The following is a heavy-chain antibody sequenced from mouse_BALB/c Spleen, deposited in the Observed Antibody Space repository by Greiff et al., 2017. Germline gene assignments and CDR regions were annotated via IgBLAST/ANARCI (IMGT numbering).Heavy chain of an antibody. Sequence: VQLQQSGAELVKPGASVKLSCTASGFNIKDTYMHWVKQRPEQGLEWIGWIDPENGDTEYAPKFQGKATMTADTSSNTAYLQLSSLTSEDTAVYYCNAFYYGSRGYWGQGTTLTVSS. V-gene: IGHV14-4*02. CDR1: GFNIKDTY. D-gene: IGHD1-1*01. CDR2: IDPENGDT. J-gene: IGHJ2*01. CDR3: NAFYYGSRGY.